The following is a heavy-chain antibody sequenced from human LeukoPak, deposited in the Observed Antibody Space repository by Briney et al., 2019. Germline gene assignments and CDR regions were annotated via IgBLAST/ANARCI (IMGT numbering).Heavy chain of an antibody. J-gene: IGHJ4*02. CDR3: ARDHNEYDFWSGSYLGYFDF. Sequence: PSETLSLTSTASVGSTSSNSWGWIRHPAGRGREGIGLVKPPGITNYNPSIKSRLTMSVDMSANHFSLRLSSVTAADTAVYYCARDHNEYDFWSGSYLGYFDFWGQGALVTVSS. CDR1: VGSTSSNS. V-gene: IGHV4-4*07. D-gene: IGHD3-3*01. CDR2: VKPPGIT.